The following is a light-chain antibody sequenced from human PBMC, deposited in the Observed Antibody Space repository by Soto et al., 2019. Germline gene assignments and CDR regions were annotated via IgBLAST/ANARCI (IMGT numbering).Light chain of an antibody. CDR3: QQSYSTPYT. V-gene: IGKV1-39*01. CDR2: AAS. CDR1: QSISSY. Sequence: DLQMTQSPSSLSASVGDRVTITCRASQSISSYLNWYQQKPGKAPKLLIYAASSLQSGVPSRFSGSGSGTDFPLTISSLQPEDFATYYCQQSYSTPYTFGQGTKLEIK. J-gene: IGKJ2*01.